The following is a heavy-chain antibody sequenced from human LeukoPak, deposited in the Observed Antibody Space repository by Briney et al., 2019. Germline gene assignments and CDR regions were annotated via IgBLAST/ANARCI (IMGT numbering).Heavy chain of an antibody. Sequence: GGSLRLSCAASGFTFSSYGMSWVRQAPGKGLEWVSAISGSGGSTYYADSVKGRFTISRDNSKNTLYLQMNSLRAEDTAVYYCAKASVVVPIFYYYYMDVWGKGTTVTISS. CDR3: AKASVVVPIFYYYYMDV. J-gene: IGHJ6*03. CDR1: GFTFSSYG. V-gene: IGHV3-23*01. CDR2: ISGSGGST. D-gene: IGHD2-2*01.